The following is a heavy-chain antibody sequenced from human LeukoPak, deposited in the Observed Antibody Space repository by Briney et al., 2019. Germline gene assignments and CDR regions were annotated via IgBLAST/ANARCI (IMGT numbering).Heavy chain of an antibody. CDR3: ARGGDDYYGMDV. CDR1: GFTFRTSE. CDR2: ISSTGSII. V-gene: IGHV3-48*03. J-gene: IGHJ6*02. Sequence: GGSLRLSCAGSGFTFRTSEMNWVRQAPGEGLEGVSYISSTGSIIHYPDSVKGRFTISRDNAKNSLYLQMNSLRAEDTAVYYCARGGDDYYGMDVWGQGTTVTVSS. D-gene: IGHD3-10*01.